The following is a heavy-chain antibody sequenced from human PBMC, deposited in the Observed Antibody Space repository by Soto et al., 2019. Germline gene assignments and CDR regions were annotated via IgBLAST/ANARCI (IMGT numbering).Heavy chain of an antibody. CDR1: GGTFSSYA. J-gene: IGHJ6*02. Sequence: EASVKVSCKASGGTFSSYAISWVRQAPGQGXEWMGGIIPIFGTANYAQKFQGRVTITADESTSTAYMELSSLRSEDTAVYYCARVTPGLTWSHTPLYGMDVWGQGTTVTVSS. CDR3: ARVTPGLTWSHTPLYGMDV. D-gene: IGHD1-1*01. CDR2: IIPIFGTA. V-gene: IGHV1-69*13.